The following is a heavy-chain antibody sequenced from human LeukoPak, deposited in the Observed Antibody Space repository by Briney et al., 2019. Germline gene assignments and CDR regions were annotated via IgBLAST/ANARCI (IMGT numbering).Heavy chain of an antibody. J-gene: IGHJ6*03. CDR3: ARGTIAGVDYYYMDV. Sequence: GASVKVSCKGSGYTFTSYGINRVRQAPGQGLERMGWISGLSGDTKYAQKIQGRVTLTTDTSTRTASLELRSLTSDDTAVYYCARGTIAGVDYYYMDVWGTGTTVTVSS. D-gene: IGHD1-20*01. CDR1: GYTFTSYG. V-gene: IGHV1-18*01. CDR2: ISGLSGDT.